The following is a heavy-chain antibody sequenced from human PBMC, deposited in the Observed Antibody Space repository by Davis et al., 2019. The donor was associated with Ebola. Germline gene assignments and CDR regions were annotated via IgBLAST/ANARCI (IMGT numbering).Heavy chain of an antibody. CDR3: ARAYGSGSYCFFDY. V-gene: IGHV4-4*01. CDR1: GDSITSSNW. J-gene: IGHJ4*02. D-gene: IGHD3-10*01. CDR2: IYHGGNT. Sequence: PGGSLRLSCAVSGDSITSSNWWCCLHPPPGKGQQWSADIYHGGNTNYSPSLKSRVTISVNKSKNEFSLKMTSVTAADTAVYFCARAYGSGSYCFFDYWGQGSLVTVSS.